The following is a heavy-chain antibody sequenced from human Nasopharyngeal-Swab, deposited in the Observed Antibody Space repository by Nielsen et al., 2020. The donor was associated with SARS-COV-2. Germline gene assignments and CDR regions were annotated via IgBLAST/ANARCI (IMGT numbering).Heavy chain of an antibody. J-gene: IGHJ4*02. D-gene: IGHD6-19*01. V-gene: IGHV4-59*01. CDR2: IYYSGST. Sequence: RQAPGKGLERIGYIYYSGSTNYNPSLKSRVTISVDTSKNQFSLKLSSVIAADTAVYYCARGGSGWSTTFDYWGQGTLVTVSS. CDR3: ARGGSGWSTTFDY.